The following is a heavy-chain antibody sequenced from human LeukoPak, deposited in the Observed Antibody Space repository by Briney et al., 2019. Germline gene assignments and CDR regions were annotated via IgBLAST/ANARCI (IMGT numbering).Heavy chain of an antibody. V-gene: IGHV4-31*03. Sequence: PSETLSLTCTVSGVSISSGGYYWSWIRQHPGKGLEWIGYIYYSGSTYYNPSLKSRVTISVDTSKNQFSLKLSSVTAADTAVYYCVRDNYDILTGYPLYYFDYWGQGTLVTVSS. CDR1: GVSISSGGYY. CDR3: VRDNYDILTGYPLYYFDY. CDR2: IYYSGST. D-gene: IGHD3-9*01. J-gene: IGHJ4*02.